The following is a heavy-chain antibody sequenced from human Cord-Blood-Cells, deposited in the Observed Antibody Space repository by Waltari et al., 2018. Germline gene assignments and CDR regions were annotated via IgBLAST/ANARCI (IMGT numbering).Heavy chain of an antibody. CDR2: SRSKANSYAT. Sequence: EAQLVESGGGLVQSGGSLTLSCAASGFTFSGSAMHWVGQASGKGLEGVGRSRSKANSYATAYAASVKGRFTNSRYDSKNTAYLQINSLKTEDTAVYYCMAPKGGGSDYWGQGTLVTVSS. D-gene: IGHD3-16*01. CDR3: MAPKGGGSDY. CDR1: GFTFSGSA. V-gene: IGHV3-73*02. J-gene: IGHJ4*02.